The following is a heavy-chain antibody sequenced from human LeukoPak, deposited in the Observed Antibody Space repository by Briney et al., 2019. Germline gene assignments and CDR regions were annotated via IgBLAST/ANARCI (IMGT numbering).Heavy chain of an antibody. J-gene: IGHJ3*02. V-gene: IGHV1-18*01. CDR2: ISAYNGNT. CDR1: GYTFTSYG. D-gene: IGHD2-15*01. Sequence: GASVKVSCKASGYTFTSYGISWVRQAPGQGLEWMGWISAYNGNTNYAQKLQGRVTMTTDTSTSTAYMELRSLRSDDTAVYYCARVVGAPENPYGGAFDIWGQRTMVTVSS. CDR3: ARVVGAPENPYGGAFDI.